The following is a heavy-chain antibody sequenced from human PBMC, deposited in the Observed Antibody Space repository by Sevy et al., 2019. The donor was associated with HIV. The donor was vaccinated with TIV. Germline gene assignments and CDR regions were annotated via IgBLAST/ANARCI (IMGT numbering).Heavy chain of an antibody. V-gene: IGHV4-34*01. CDR3: ARLVGATMVY. CDR2: INHSGST. Sequence: SETLSLTCAVYGGSFSGYYWSWIRQPPGKGLEWIGEINHSGSTNYNPSLKSRVTISVDTSKNQFSLKLSSVTAADTAVYYCARLVGATMVYWGQGTLVTVSS. CDR1: GGSFSGYY. J-gene: IGHJ4*02. D-gene: IGHD1-26*01.